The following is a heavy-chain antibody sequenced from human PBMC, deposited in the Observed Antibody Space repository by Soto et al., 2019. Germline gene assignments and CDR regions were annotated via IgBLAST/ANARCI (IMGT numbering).Heavy chain of an antibody. J-gene: IGHJ4*02. CDR1: GYSFTSYW. V-gene: IGHV5-51*01. CDR2: IYPGDSDT. Sequence: GESLKISCKGSGYSFTSYWIGWVRQMPGKGLEWMGIIYPGDSDTRYSPSFQGQVTISADKSISTACLQWSSLKASDTAMYYCARASRQQLDPLGYWGQGTLVTVSS. CDR3: ARASRQQLDPLGY. D-gene: IGHD6-13*01.